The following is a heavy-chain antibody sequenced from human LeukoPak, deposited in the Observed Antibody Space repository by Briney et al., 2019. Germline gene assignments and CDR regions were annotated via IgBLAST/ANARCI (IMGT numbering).Heavy chain of an antibody. D-gene: IGHD1-26*01. J-gene: IGHJ3*02. Sequence: PGGSLRLSCAASGFTFSSFSMNWVRQAPGKGLEWVSYISGRSSTIYYADSVKGRFTISRDNAKNSLFLQMTSLRAEDTALYYCAPEVWELQGASDIWGQGTMVTVSS. V-gene: IGHV3-48*04. CDR1: GFTFSSFS. CDR2: ISGRSSTI. CDR3: APEVWELQGASDI.